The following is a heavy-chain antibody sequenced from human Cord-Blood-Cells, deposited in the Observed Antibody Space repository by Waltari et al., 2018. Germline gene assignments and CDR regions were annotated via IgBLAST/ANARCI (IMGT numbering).Heavy chain of an antibody. D-gene: IGHD6-6*01. CDR2: IIPIFGTA. J-gene: IGHJ4*02. V-gene: IGHV1-69*01. CDR1: GGTFLSYA. Sequence: QVQLLQSGAAVKKPGSSVKVSFKASGGTFLSYAISWVRRAPGQGLEWMGGIIPIFGTANYAQKFQGRVTITADESTSTAYMELSSLRSEDTAVYYCATNLKRPYSSSSLFDYWGQGTLVTVSS. CDR3: ATNLKRPYSSSSLFDY.